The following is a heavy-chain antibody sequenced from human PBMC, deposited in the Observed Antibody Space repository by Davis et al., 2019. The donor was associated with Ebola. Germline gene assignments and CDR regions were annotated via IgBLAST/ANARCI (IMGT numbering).Heavy chain of an antibody. J-gene: IGHJ5*02. CDR2: INHSGST. Sequence: MPSETLSLTCAVYGGSFSGYYWSWIRQPPGKGLEWIGEINHSGSTNYNPSLKSRVTISVDTSKNQFSLKLSSVTAADTAVYYCARRYSNYDDGFDPWGQGTLVTVSS. CDR3: ARRYSNYDDGFDP. V-gene: IGHV4-34*01. D-gene: IGHD4-11*01. CDR1: GGSFSGYY.